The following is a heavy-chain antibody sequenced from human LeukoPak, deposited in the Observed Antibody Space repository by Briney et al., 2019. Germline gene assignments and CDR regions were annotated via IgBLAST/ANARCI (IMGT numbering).Heavy chain of an antibody. J-gene: IGHJ3*02. CDR3: GRTPNLGAHAAFDI. CDR1: GGSISSYY. Sequence: PSETLSLTCTVSGGSISSYYWSWIRQPAGKGLEWIGRIYTSGSTYYNPSLKSRVTISVDTSQNQFSLKLSSVTAADTAVYYCGRTPNLGAHAAFDIWGQGTMVTVSS. D-gene: IGHD1-26*01. CDR2: IYTSGST. V-gene: IGHV4-4*07.